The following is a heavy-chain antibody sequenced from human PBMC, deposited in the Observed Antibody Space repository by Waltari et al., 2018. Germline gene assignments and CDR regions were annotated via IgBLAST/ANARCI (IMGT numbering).Heavy chain of an antibody. CDR2: IIPIFGTA. D-gene: IGHD6-6*01. J-gene: IGHJ6*02. CDR3: AREPLEYSSSSNILYYYGMDV. V-gene: IGHV1-69*08. CDR1: GGTFSSYA. Sequence: QVQLVQSGAEVKKPGSSVTVSCKASGGTFSSYAISWVRQAPGQGLEWMGRIIPIFGTANYAQKFQGRVTITADKSTSTAYMELSSLRSEDTAVYYCAREPLEYSSSSNILYYYGMDVWGQGTTVTVSS.